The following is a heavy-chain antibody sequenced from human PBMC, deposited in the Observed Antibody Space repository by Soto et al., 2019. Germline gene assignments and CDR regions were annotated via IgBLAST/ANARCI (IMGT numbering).Heavy chain of an antibody. CDR3: AKDSGTAMVTSYYYYGMDV. Sequence: QVQLVESGGGVVQPGRSLRLSCAASGFTFSSYGMHWVRQAPGKGLEWVAVISNDGSKKYYADSVKGRFTISRDNSKNTLYLQMNSLRAEDTAVYYCAKDSGTAMVTSYYYYGMDVWGRGTTVTVSS. CDR1: GFTFSSYG. J-gene: IGHJ6*02. V-gene: IGHV3-30*18. CDR2: ISNDGSKK. D-gene: IGHD5-18*01.